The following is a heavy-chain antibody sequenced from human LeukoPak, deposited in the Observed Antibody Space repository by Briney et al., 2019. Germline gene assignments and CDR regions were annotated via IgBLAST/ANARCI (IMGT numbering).Heavy chain of an antibody. Sequence: GASVKVSCKASGYTFTSYGISWVRRAPGQGLEWMGWISAYNGNTNYAQKLQGRVTMTTDTYTSTAYMELRSLRSDDTAVYYCARDPCRSTSCYAHWFDPWGQGTLVTVSS. D-gene: IGHD2-2*01. CDR3: ARDPCRSTSCYAHWFDP. J-gene: IGHJ5*02. CDR2: ISAYNGNT. V-gene: IGHV1-18*01. CDR1: GYTFTSYG.